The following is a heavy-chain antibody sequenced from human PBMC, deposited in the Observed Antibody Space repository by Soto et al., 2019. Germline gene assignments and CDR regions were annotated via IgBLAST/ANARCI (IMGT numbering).Heavy chain of an antibody. D-gene: IGHD6-13*01. CDR3: ARFIIAAAGFRINDY. Sequence: QVQLVQSGAEVKKPGASVKVSCKASGYTFTGYHMHWVRQAPGQGLEWMGWINPNSGVTIYAQKFQGRVIMTRETPITTAYMELSRLTSDDTAVYYCARFIIAAAGFRINDYWGQGTLVTVSS. CDR2: INPNSGVT. CDR1: GYTFTGYH. V-gene: IGHV1-2*02. J-gene: IGHJ4*02.